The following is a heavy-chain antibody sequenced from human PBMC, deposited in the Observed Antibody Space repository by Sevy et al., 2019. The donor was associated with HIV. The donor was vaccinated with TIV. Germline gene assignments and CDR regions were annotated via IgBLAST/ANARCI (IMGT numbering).Heavy chain of an antibody. CDR3: ASEFLDCSGGSCYGGLY. CDR1: GFTFSSYS. Sequence: GGSLRLSCAASGFTFSSYSMNWVRQAPGKGLEWVSSISSSSSYIYYADSVKGRFTISRDNAKNSRYLQMNSLRAEDTAVYYWASEFLDCSGGSCYGGLYWGQGTLVTVSS. J-gene: IGHJ4*02. D-gene: IGHD2-15*01. V-gene: IGHV3-21*01. CDR2: ISSSSSYI.